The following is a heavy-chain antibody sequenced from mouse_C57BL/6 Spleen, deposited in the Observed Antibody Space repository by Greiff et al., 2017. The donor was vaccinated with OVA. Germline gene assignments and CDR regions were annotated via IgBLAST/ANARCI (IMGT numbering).Heavy chain of an antibody. D-gene: IGHD2-3*01. V-gene: IGHV5-4*01. CDR3: ARERGLLLYFDV. CDR1: GFTFSSYA. Sequence: EVKLMESGGGLVKPGGSLKLSCAASGFTFSSYAMSWVRQTSEKRLEWVATISDGGSYTYYPDNVKGRFTISRDNAKNNLYLQMSHLKSEDTAMYYCARERGLLLYFDVWGTGTTVTVSS. J-gene: IGHJ1*03. CDR2: ISDGGSYT.